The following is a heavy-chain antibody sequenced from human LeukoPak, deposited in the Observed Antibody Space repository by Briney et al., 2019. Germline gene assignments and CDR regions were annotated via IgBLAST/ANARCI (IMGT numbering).Heavy chain of an antibody. CDR2: ISPDDSEI. CDR1: GYRFTSYW. CDR3: AGHEGSGSYYSD. D-gene: IGHD1-26*01. J-gene: IGHJ4*02. Sequence: GESLKISCKGSGYRFTSYWISWVRQMPGKGLEWMGIISPDDSEIRYSPSFRGQVTISADKSTSTAYLQWSRLRASDTAIYYCAGHEGSGSYYSDSGQGTLVTVSS. V-gene: IGHV5-51*01.